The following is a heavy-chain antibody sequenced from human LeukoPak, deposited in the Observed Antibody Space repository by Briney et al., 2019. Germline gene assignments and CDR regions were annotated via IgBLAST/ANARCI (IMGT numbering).Heavy chain of an antibody. V-gene: IGHV4-39*01. CDR2: IYYSGST. CDR1: GGSISSSSYS. J-gene: IGHJ3*02. CDR3: ARQIRIKLWLLSFDI. Sequence: SETLSLTCTVSGGSISSSSYSWGWIRQPPGKGLEWIGSIYYSGSTYYNPSLKSRVTISVDTSKNQFSLKLSSVTAADTAVYYCARQIRIKLWLLSFDILGQGTMVTVSS. D-gene: IGHD5-18*01.